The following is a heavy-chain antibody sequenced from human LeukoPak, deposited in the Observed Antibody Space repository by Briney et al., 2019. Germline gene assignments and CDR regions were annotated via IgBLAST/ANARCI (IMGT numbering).Heavy chain of an antibody. Sequence: GGSLRLSCAASGFSNYTMHWVRQAPGKGLEWVAVISYDGSNKYYADSVKGRFTISRDNSKSTLYLQMNFLRAEDTAVYYCARDLVLMVYSYYYYYMDVWGKGTTVTVSS. CDR2: ISYDGSNK. CDR1: GFSNYT. J-gene: IGHJ6*03. V-gene: IGHV3-30*04. CDR3: ARDLVLMVYSYYYYYMDV. D-gene: IGHD2-8*01.